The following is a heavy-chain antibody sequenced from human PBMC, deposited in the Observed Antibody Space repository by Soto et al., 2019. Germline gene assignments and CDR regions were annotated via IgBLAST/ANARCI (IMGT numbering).Heavy chain of an antibody. D-gene: IGHD1-26*01. J-gene: IGHJ4*02. CDR2: IYYSGST. CDR3: ARGLGRRVGVGY. V-gene: IGHV4-59*01. CDR1: GGSISSDY. Sequence: SETLCLTCAFAGGSISSDYWTWIRQPPGKGLEWIGYIYYSGSTNYNPSLKSRVTISVDTSKNQFSLKLSSVTAADTAVYYCARGLGRRVGVGYWGQGTLVTVSS.